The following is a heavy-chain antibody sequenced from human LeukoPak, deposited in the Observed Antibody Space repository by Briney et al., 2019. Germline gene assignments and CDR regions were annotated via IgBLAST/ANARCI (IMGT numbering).Heavy chain of an antibody. CDR2: IFPSGGEI. CDR3: ARATTYDILTGYFDY. D-gene: IGHD3-9*01. V-gene: IGHV3-23*01. Sequence: GGSLRLSCEASGFTFSTFAMIWVRQPPGKGLEWVSSIFPSGGEIHYADSVRGRFTISRDNSKSTLSLQMNSLRAEDTAVYYCARATTYDILTGYFDYWGQGTLVTVSS. CDR1: GFTFSTFA. J-gene: IGHJ4*02.